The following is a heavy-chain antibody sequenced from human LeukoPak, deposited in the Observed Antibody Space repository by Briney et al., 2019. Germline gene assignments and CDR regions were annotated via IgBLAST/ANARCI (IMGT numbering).Heavy chain of an antibody. CDR1: GGSISSYY. J-gene: IGHJ6*02. V-gene: IGHV4-59*08. CDR2: IYYSGST. D-gene: IGHD3-10*01. CDR3: ARHQNLEGLWFGELLHSGSYGMDV. Sequence: SETLSLTCTVSGGSISSYYWSWIRQPPGKGLEWIGYIYYSGSTSYNPSLKSRVTISVDTSKNQFSLKLSSVTAADTAVYYCARHQNLEGLWFGELLHSGSYGMDVWGQGTTVTVSS.